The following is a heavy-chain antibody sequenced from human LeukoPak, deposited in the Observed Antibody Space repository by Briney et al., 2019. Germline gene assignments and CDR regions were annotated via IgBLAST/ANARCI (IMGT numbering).Heavy chain of an antibody. CDR3: ARENFGAFDI. D-gene: IGHD3-3*01. J-gene: IGHJ3*02. CDR1: GVTLSSFA. V-gene: IGHV3-53*01. Sequence: GGSLRLSCAASGVTLSSFAMSWARQAPGKGLEWVSVIYSGGSTYYADSVKGRFTISRDNSKNTLYLQMNSLRAEDTAVYYCARENFGAFDIWGQGTMVTVSS. CDR2: IYSGGST.